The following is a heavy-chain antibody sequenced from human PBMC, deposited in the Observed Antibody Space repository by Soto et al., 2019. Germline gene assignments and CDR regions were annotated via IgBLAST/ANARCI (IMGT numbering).Heavy chain of an antibody. D-gene: IGHD6-13*01. CDR1: GDSVSSSSVT. CDR3: TRLSGNSWLDY. Sequence: SQTLSLTCAISGDSVSSSSVTWNWIRQSPSRGLEWLGRTYYRSRWYNDYAVSVKGRITINPDTSKNQFSLQLNSVTPEDTAVYYCTRLSGNSWLDYWGQGTLVTVS. V-gene: IGHV6-1*01. J-gene: IGHJ4*02. CDR2: TYYRSRWYN.